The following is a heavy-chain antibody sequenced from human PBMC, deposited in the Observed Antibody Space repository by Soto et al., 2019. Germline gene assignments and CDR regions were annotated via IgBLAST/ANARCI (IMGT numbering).Heavy chain of an antibody. CDR3: ANLTPTPDWFDP. V-gene: IGHV1-2*06. CDR1: GYTFTGYF. J-gene: IGHJ5*02. D-gene: IGHD7-27*01. Sequence: ASVRVSCKASGYTFTGYFIHWLRHAPGQGLELMGRINPNSGATNYARKFQDRVTMTRDTSINTAYMELSSLRSDDTAIYYCANLTPTPDWFDPWGQGTLVTVSS. CDR2: INPNSGAT.